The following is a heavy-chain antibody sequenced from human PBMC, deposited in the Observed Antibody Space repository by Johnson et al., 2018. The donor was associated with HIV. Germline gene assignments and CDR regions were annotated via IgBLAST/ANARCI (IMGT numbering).Heavy chain of an antibody. V-gene: IGHV3-20*04. CDR1: GFTFSSYA. CDR3: ARANRGRNDAFDI. CDR2: INWNGGST. J-gene: IGHJ3*02. Sequence: VKLVESGGGLVQPGGSLRLSCVASGFTFSSYAMSWVRQAPGKGLEWVSGINWNGGSTGYADSVKGRFTISRENAKNSLYLQMNSLRAGDTAVYYCARANRGRNDAFDIWGQGTMVTVSS. D-gene: IGHD2-15*01.